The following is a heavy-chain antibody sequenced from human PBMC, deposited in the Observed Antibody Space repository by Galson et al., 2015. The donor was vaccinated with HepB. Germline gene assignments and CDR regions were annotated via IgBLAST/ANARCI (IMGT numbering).Heavy chain of an antibody. CDR3: ATFGEYSSSSSFDY. CDR2: LDPEDGET. CDR1: GYTLTELS. D-gene: IGHD6-6*01. J-gene: IGHJ4*02. Sequence: SVKVSCKVSGYTLTELSMHWVRQAPGKGLEWMGGLDPEDGETIYAQKFQGRVTMTEDTSADTAYMELSSLRSEDTAVYYCATFGEYSSSSSFDYWGQGTLVTVSS. V-gene: IGHV1-24*01.